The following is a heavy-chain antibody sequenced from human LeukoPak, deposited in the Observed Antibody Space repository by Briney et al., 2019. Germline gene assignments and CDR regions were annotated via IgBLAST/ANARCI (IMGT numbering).Heavy chain of an antibody. D-gene: IGHD3-16*02. CDR1: GGTFISYA. CDR2: IIPIFGTA. CDR3: ATFGHDYVLGSYRNYYFDY. J-gene: IGHJ4*02. Sequence: SVKVSCKASGGTFISYAISWVRQAPGQGLEWMGGIIPIFGTANYAQNFQGRVTLTPHESTSTAYMDLSSLTSEDTAVYYCATFGHDYVLGSYRNYYFDYWGQGTLVTVSS. V-gene: IGHV1-69*13.